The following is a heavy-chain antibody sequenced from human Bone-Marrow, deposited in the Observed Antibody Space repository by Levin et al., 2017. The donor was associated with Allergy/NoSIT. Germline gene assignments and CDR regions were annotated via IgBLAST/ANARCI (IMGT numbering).Heavy chain of an antibody. D-gene: IGHD3-10*01. Sequence: ASVKVSCKASGYTFTTYDINWVRQTTGHGLEWLGWISPNSGDRGYAQKFQGRVTMTTNISITTAYLELNRLTSEDTAVYFCARVGSSYPDSWGQGTRVTVSS. CDR2: ISPNSGDR. CDR1: GYTFTTYD. J-gene: IGHJ4*02. V-gene: IGHV1-8*01. CDR3: ARVGSSYPDS.